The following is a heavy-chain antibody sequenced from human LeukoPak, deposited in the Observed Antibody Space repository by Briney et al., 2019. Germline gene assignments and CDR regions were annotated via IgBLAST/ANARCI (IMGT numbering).Heavy chain of an antibody. CDR3: ARARSGSGSYYNRGYFDY. Sequence: GSLRLSCAASGFTFSDYYMSWIRQAPGKGLEWVSYISSSGSTIYYADSVKGRFTISRDNAKNSLYLQMNSLRAEDSAVYYCARARSGSGSYYNRGYFDYWGQGTLVTVSS. V-gene: IGHV3-11*01. CDR1: GFTFSDYY. CDR2: ISSSGSTI. J-gene: IGHJ4*02. D-gene: IGHD3-10*01.